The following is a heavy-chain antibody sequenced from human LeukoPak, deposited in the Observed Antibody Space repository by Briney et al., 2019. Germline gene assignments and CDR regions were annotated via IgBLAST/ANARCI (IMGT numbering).Heavy chain of an antibody. CDR2: ISASSSLI. D-gene: IGHD2-21*01. V-gene: IGHV3-48*01. CDR1: GFSFSHYS. J-gene: IGHJ4*02. CDR3: ARDLKEGVPPAVVSRYFDY. Sequence: GGSLRLSCAASGFSFSHYSMNWVRQAPGKGLEWVADISASSSLIRYADYVQGRFTISRDNAKNSLFMKMNGLRGDDTAVYYCARDLKEGVPPAVVSRYFDYWGQGILVTVSS.